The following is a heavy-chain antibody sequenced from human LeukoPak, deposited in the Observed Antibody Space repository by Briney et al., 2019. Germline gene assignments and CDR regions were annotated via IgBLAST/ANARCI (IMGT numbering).Heavy chain of an antibody. J-gene: IGHJ5*02. CDR3: ARGPAHWGGGEYDP. Sequence: PSQTLSLTCTVSAGSISSGDYYWSWIRQPPVKGLEWIGYIYYSGSTYYNPSLKSRVTISVDTSKNQFSLKLSSVTAADTAVYYCARGPAHWGGGEYDPWGQGTLVTVSS. D-gene: IGHD2-21*01. V-gene: IGHV4-30-4*08. CDR1: AGSISSGDYY. CDR2: IYYSGST.